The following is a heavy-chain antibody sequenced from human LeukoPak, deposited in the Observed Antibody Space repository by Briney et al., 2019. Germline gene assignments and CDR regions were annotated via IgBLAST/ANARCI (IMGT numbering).Heavy chain of an antibody. CDR2: IYYSGST. Sequence: SETLSLTCTVSGGSLSSSSYYWGWIRQPPGKGLEWIGSIYYSGSTYYNPSLKSRVTISVDTSKNQFSLKLSSVTAADTAVYYCARQGVGEGYFDYWGQGTLVTVSS. CDR1: GGSLSSSSYY. CDR3: ARQGVGEGYFDY. J-gene: IGHJ4*02. V-gene: IGHV4-39*01. D-gene: IGHD1-26*01.